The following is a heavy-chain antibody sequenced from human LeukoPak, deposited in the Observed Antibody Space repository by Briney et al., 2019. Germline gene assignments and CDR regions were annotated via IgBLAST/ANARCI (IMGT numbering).Heavy chain of an antibody. D-gene: IGHD6-19*01. CDR1: GGTFSSYA. Sequence: GASVKVSCKASGGTFSSYAISWVRQAPGQGLEWMGRIIPILGIANYAQKFQGRVTITADKSTSTAYMELSSLRSEDTAVYYCARVEGWDYFDYWGQGTLVTVSS. V-gene: IGHV1-69*04. CDR3: ARVEGWDYFDY. J-gene: IGHJ4*02. CDR2: IIPILGIA.